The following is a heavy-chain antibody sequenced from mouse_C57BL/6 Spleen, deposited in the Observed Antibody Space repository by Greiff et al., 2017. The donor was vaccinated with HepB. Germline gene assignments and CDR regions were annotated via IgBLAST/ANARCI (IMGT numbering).Heavy chain of an antibody. Sequence: VQLQQAGAELVMPGASVKLSCKASGYTFTSYWMHWVKQRPGQGLEWIGEIDPSDSYTNYNQKFKGKSTLTVDKSSSTAYMQLSSLTSEDSAVYYCARDYSNSWFAYWGQGTLVTVSA. D-gene: IGHD2-5*01. CDR3: ARDYSNSWFAY. CDR2: IDPSDSYT. V-gene: IGHV1-69*01. CDR1: GYTFTSYW. J-gene: IGHJ3*01.